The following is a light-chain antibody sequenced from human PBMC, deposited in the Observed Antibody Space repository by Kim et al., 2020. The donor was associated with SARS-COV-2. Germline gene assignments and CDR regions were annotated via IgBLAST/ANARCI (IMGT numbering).Light chain of an antibody. J-gene: IGLJ1*01. CDR1: SSNIGGYY. V-gene: IGLV1-47*02. CDR2: GNN. CDR3: AAWDDSLSGNYV. Sequence: QSVLTQPPSASGTPGQRVTISCSGSSSNIGGYYVYWYQQLPGAAPKLLIYGNNQRPSGVPDRFSGSKSGTSASLAISGLRSEDEADYYCAAWDDSLSGNYVFGPGTKVTVL.